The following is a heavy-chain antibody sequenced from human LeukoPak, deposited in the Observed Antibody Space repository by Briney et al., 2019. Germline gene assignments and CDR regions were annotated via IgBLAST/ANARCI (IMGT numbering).Heavy chain of an antibody. V-gene: IGHV3-21*01. J-gene: IGHJ4*02. D-gene: IGHD2-2*01. CDR2: IGSRTSYI. CDR3: ARVQYCSSSSRHFRYYFDY. Sequence: GGSLRLSCAASGFTFSTYGMNWVRQAPGKGLEWVSSIGSRTSYIYHADSVKGRFTISRDDAENSLYLQLNSLRADDTAVYYCARVQYCSSSSRHFRYYFDYWGLGTLVTVSS. CDR1: GFTFSTYG.